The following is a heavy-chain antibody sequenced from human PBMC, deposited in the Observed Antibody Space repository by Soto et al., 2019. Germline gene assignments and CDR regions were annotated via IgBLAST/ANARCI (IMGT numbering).Heavy chain of an antibody. CDR1: GGYISSYY. J-gene: IGHJ4*02. Sequence: SETLSLTCTVSGGYISSYYWSWIRQPPGKGLEWIGYIYYSGSTNYNPSLKSRVTISVDTSKNQFSLKLSSVTAADTAVYYCARFDYDSSGYYFDYWGQGTLVTVSS. CDR3: ARFDYDSSGYYFDY. V-gene: IGHV4-59*01. D-gene: IGHD3-22*01. CDR2: IYYSGST.